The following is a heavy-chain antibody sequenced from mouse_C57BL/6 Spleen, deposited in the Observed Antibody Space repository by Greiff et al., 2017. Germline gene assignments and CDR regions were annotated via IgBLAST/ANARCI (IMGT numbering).Heavy chain of an antibody. V-gene: IGHV3-6*01. Sequence: DVKLQESGPGLVKPSQSLSLTCSVTGYSITSGYYWNWIRQFPGNKLEWMGYISYDGSNNYNPSLKNRISITRDTSKNQFFLKLNSVTTEDTATYYCAREDDRAWFAYWGQGTLVTVSA. D-gene: IGHD2-12*01. CDR2: ISYDGSN. CDR1: GYSITSGYY. CDR3: AREDDRAWFAY. J-gene: IGHJ3*01.